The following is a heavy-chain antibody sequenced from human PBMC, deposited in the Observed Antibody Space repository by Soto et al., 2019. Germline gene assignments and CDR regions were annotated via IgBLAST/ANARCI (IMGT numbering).Heavy chain of an antibody. CDR3: ARDSDGDYYFDY. V-gene: IGHV4-59*01. CDR2: IYYSGST. J-gene: IGHJ4*02. D-gene: IGHD4-17*01. Sequence: SETLSLTCTVSVGSISSYYWSWIRQPPGKGLEWIGYIYYSGSTNYNPSLKSRVTISVDTSKNQFSLKLSSVTAADTAVYYCARDSDGDYYFDYWGQGTLVTVSS. CDR1: VGSISSYY.